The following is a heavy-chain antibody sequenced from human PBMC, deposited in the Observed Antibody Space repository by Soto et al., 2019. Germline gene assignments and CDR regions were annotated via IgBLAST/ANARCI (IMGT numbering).Heavy chain of an antibody. J-gene: IGHJ4*02. CDR2: IIKKEQNYFR. CDR1: GFTLGDNY. CDR3: VRGHWSFDS. D-gene: IGHD2-8*02. Sequence: GSLRLSWVASGFTLGDNYIDWVRQARGKGRGWVACIIKKEQNYFREYAASVKDRFTISRDDSKNSRYLQMSRLKAEYTAVYSCVRGHWSFDSWAQGTVVTVSS. V-gene: IGHV3-72*01.